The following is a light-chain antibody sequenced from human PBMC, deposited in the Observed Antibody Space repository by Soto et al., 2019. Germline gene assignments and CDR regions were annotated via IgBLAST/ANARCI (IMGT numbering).Light chain of an antibody. J-gene: IGLJ1*01. Sequence: QSVLTQPPSVSAAPGQKVTISCTGSSSNIGNNYVSWYQQLPGKATKLLIYYNNKGPSGIADRFFGSKTGTTATLVITCGQTGDEADYYCGTWDSSFYVFXTGTKGTVL. CDR1: SSNIGNNY. CDR3: GTWDSSFYV. V-gene: IGLV1-51*01. CDR2: YNN.